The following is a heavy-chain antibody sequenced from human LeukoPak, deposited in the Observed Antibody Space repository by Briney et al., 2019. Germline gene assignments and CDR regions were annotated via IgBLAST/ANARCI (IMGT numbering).Heavy chain of an antibody. CDR3: ARVHASDAFDI. J-gene: IGHJ3*02. V-gene: IGHV4-59*01. Sequence: SETLSLTCTVSGGSISSYYWIWIRQPPGKGLEWIGYIYYSGSTNYNPSLKSRVTISVDTSKNQFSLKLSSVTAADTAVYYRARVHASDAFDIWGQGTMVTVSS. CDR2: IYYSGST. CDR1: GGSISSYY.